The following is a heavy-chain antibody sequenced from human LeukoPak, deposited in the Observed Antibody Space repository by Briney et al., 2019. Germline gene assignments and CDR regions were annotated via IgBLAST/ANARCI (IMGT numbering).Heavy chain of an antibody. CDR1: GDSLSGYY. J-gene: IGHJ4*02. V-gene: IGHV4-59*01. D-gene: IGHD2-15*01. CDR3: AREKRDIEVPAAFDY. CDR2: RQSNGYT. Sequence: PSETLSLTCDFSGDSLSGYYWSWLRQPPGKGLEWIAYRQSNGYTEYYPSLMSRVTISLDTSKRQLSLKLTSVTAADTAVYYCAREKRDIEVPAAFDYWGQGTLVTVSS.